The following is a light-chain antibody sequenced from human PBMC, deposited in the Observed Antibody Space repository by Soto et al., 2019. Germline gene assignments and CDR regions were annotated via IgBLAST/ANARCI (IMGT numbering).Light chain of an antibody. CDR3: LQHNSYRWT. Sequence: DIQMTQSPSSLSASVGDRVTITCRASQGIRTDLGWYQQKPGKAPKRLIYAASSLQSGVPSRFSGSGSGTEFTLTISSLQPEDFASYYCLQHNSYRWTFGQGTKVEIK. J-gene: IGKJ1*01. CDR2: AAS. CDR1: QGIRTD. V-gene: IGKV1-17*01.